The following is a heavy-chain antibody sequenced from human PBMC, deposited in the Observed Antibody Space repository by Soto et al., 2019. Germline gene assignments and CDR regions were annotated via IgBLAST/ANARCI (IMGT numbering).Heavy chain of an antibody. Sequence: QITLKESGPTLVKPTQTLTLTCNFSGLSLSTRGVGMGWIRQPPGKALEWLALIFWDDDKRYSPSLKTRLTITKDTSKNQVVLTMTNMDPVDTATYFCAHASSSWSSFDYWGQGTLVTVSS. J-gene: IGHJ4*02. CDR1: GLSLSTRGVG. CDR2: IFWDDDK. CDR3: AHASSSWSSFDY. V-gene: IGHV2-5*02. D-gene: IGHD6-6*01.